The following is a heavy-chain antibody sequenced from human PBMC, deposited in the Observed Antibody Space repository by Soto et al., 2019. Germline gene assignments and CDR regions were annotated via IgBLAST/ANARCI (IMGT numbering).Heavy chain of an antibody. J-gene: IGHJ6*02. CDR1: GGTFSSYA. CDR3: ARDLGYRFTGYYYGMDV. CDR2: IIPIFGTA. V-gene: IGHV1-69*06. Sequence: RASVKVSCKASGGTFSSYAISWVRQAPGQGLEWMGGIIPIFGTANYAQKFQGRVTITADKSTSTAYMELSSLRSEDTAVYYCARDLGYRFTGYYYGMDVWGQGTTVTVSS. D-gene: IGHD5-18*01.